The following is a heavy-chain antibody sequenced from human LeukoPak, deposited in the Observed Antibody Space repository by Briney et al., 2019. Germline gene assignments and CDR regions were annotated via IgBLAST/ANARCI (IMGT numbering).Heavy chain of an antibody. CDR3: VRSFDI. CDR1: GFTFSSYA. CDR2: ISYDGSNK. Sequence: GRSLRLSCAASGFTFSSYAMHWVRQAPGKGLEWVAVISYDGSNKYYADSVKGRFTISRDNSKNTLYLQMNSLRAEDTAVYYCVRSFDIWGQGTMVTVSS. J-gene: IGHJ3*02. V-gene: IGHV3-30*04.